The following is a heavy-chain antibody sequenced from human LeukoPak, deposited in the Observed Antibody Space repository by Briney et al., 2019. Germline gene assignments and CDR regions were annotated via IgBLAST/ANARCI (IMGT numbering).Heavy chain of an antibody. Sequence: SETLSLTCAVYGGSFSGYYWSWIRQPPGKGLEWIGEINHSGSTNYNPSLKSRVTISVDTSKNQFSLKLSSVTAADTAVYYCARGATSDQLLRDNWFDPWGQGTLVTVSS. V-gene: IGHV4-34*01. CDR2: INHSGST. CDR3: ARGATSDQLLRDNWFDP. D-gene: IGHD2-2*01. J-gene: IGHJ5*02. CDR1: GGSFSGYY.